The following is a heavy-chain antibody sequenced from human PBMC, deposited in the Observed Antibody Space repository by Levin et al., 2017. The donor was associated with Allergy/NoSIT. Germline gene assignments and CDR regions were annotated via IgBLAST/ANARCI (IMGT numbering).Heavy chain of an antibody. J-gene: IGHJ4*02. CDR2: IVVGSGNT. V-gene: IGHV1-58*01. D-gene: IGHD2-2*01. CDR3: AAAVLEYCSSISCWSGNLEVDY. CDR1: GFTFTSSA. Sequence: ASVKVSCKASGFTFTSSAVQWVRQARGQRLEWIGWIVVGSGNTNYAQKFQERVTITRDMSTSTAYMELSSLRSEDTAVYYCAAAVLEYCSSISCWSGNLEVDYWGQGTLVIVSS.